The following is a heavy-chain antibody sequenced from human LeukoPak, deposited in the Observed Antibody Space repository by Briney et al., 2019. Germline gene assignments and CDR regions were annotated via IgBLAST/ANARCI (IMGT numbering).Heavy chain of an antibody. V-gene: IGHV4-39*07. CDR2: IYHSGST. J-gene: IGHJ5*02. Sequence: SETLSLTCTVSGGSISSGGYYWSWIRQPPGKGLEWIGSIYHSGSTYYNPSLKSRVTISVDTSKNQFSLKLSSVTAADTAVYYCARAIAAAGQARGWFDPWGQGTLVTVSS. CDR1: GGSISSGGYY. CDR3: ARAIAAAGQARGWFDP. D-gene: IGHD6-13*01.